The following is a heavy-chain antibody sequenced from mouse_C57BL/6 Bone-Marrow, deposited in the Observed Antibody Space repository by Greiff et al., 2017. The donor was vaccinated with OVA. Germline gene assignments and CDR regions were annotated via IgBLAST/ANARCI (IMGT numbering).Heavy chain of an antibody. Sequence: QVQLQQSGAELARPGASVKMSCKASGYTFTSYTMHWVKQRPGQGLEWIGYINPSSGYTKYNQKFKDKATLTADKSSSTAYMQLSSLTSEDSAVYYCARGDYDSAWFAYWGQGTLVTVSA. J-gene: IGHJ3*01. CDR3: ARGDYDSAWFAY. CDR1: GYTFTSYT. D-gene: IGHD2-4*01. CDR2: INPSSGYT. V-gene: IGHV1-4*01.